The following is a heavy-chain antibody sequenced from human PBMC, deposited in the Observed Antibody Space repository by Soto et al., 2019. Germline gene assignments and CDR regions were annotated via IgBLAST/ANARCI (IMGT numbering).Heavy chain of an antibody. CDR3: ARSPNTLYCSSTSCYGVFDP. J-gene: IGHJ5*02. D-gene: IGHD2-2*01. Sequence: PGGSLRLSCAGSGFGFSAYAMNWVRQAPGKGLQWVSGLVGSGGDKYYADSVRGRFTVSRDNSKNSLYLQMNSLRAEDTAVYYCARSPNTLYCSSTSCYGVFDPWGQGTLVTVSS. CDR1: GFGFSAYA. CDR2: LVGSGGDK. V-gene: IGHV3-23*01.